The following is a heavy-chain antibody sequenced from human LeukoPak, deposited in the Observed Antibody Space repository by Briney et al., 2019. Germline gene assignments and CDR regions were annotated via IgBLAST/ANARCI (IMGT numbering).Heavy chain of an antibody. CDR1: GGSISSYY. Sequence: SETLSLTCTVSGGSISSYYWSWIRQPAGKGLEWIGRIYTSGSTNYNPSLKSRVTISVDTSKNQFSLKLSSVTAADTAVYYCARLSIAGYDILTGYYSYWYFDLWGRGTLVTVSS. V-gene: IGHV4-4*07. J-gene: IGHJ2*01. CDR3: ARLSIAGYDILTGYYSYWYFDL. CDR2: IYTSGST. D-gene: IGHD3-9*01.